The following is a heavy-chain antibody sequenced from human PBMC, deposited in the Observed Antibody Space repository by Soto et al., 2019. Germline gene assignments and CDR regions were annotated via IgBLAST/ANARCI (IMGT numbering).Heavy chain of an antibody. J-gene: IGHJ4*02. CDR2: IKSKADGGTT. Sequence: PGGSLRLSCAASGFPFVNAWMSWVRQAPGKGLEWVGRIKSKADGGTTDYPAPVKGRFTISRDDSKNTLYLQMNSLKTEDTAVYYCATEAEVTPKYPDFWRQGTLVTVPQ. CDR3: ATEAEVTPKYPDF. D-gene: IGHD4-4*01. CDR1: GFPFVNAW. V-gene: IGHV3-15*07.